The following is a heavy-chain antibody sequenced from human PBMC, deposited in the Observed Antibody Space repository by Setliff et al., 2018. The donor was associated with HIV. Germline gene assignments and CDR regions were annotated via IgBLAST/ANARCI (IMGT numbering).Heavy chain of an antibody. Sequence: GGSLRLSCAASGFVVSSNEMGWVRQAPGKGLEWVSSISSGSTFYADSRKGRFTISRDNSKNTLYLQMDSLRPEDTGFYYCAKDPFTSSWYGFDYWGQGALVTVSS. V-gene: IGHV3-66*01. D-gene: IGHD6-13*01. CDR1: GFVVSSNE. CDR2: ISSGST. J-gene: IGHJ4*02. CDR3: AKDPFTSSWYGFDY.